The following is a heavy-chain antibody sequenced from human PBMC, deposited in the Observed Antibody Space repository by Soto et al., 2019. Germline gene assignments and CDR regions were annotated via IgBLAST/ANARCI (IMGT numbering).Heavy chain of an antibody. J-gene: IGHJ6*03. Sequence: GGSLRLSFAASGFTFGSYAMSWVGQAPGKGLEWVSAISGSGGSTYYADSVRGRFIISRDNSQNTLHLQMNSLRPEDTAVYYCAKDTSSSPYYMDVWGKGTTVTVSS. V-gene: IGHV3-23*01. CDR1: GFTFGSYA. CDR2: ISGSGGST. CDR3: AKDTSSSPYYMDV. D-gene: IGHD2-2*01.